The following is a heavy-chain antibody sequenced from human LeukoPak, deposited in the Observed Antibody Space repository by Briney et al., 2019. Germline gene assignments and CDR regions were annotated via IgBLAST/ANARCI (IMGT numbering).Heavy chain of an antibody. V-gene: IGHV3-64D*06. D-gene: IGHD2-2*01. CDR2: ISSNGGST. Sequence: GGSLRLSCSASGFTFSSYAMHWVRQAPGKGLEYVSAISSNGGSTYYADSVKGRFTISRDNSKNTLYLQMSSLRAEDTAVYYCATDIVVVPAAIGYYGMDVWGKGTTVTVSS. CDR1: GFTFSSYA. CDR3: ATDIVVVPAAIGYYGMDV. J-gene: IGHJ6*04.